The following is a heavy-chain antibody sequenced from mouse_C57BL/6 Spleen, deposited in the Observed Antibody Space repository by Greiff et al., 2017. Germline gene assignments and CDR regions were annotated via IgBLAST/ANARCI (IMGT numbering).Heavy chain of an antibody. Sequence: QVQLQQPGAELVRPGTSVKLSCKASGYTFTSYWMHWVKQRPGQGLEWIGVIDPSDSYTNYNQKFKGKATLTVDTSSSTAYMQLSSLTSEDSAVYYCAREIYYYSRWFAYWGQGTLVTVSA. CDR3: AREIYYYSRWFAY. J-gene: IGHJ3*01. D-gene: IGHD2-4*01. V-gene: IGHV1-59*01. CDR1: GYTFTSYW. CDR2: IDPSDSYT.